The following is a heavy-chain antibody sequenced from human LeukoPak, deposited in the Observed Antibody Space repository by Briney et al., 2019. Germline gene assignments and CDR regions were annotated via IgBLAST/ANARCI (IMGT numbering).Heavy chain of an antibody. CDR2: ISSSSSYI. D-gene: IGHD1-26*01. V-gene: IGHV3-21*01. Sequence: GGSLRLSCAASGFTFSSYSMNWVRQAPGKGLEWVSSISSSSSYIYYADSVKGRFTISRDNAKNSLYLQMNSLRAEDTAVYYCARAYGSPSILYYYGMDVWGQGTTVTVSS. CDR1: GFTFSSYS. CDR3: ARAYGSPSILYYYGMDV. J-gene: IGHJ6*02.